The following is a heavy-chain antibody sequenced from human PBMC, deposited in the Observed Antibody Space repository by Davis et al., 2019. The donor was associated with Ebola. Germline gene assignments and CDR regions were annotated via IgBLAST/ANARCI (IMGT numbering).Heavy chain of an antibody. D-gene: IGHD4-11*01. V-gene: IGHV1-46*01. Sequence: VKVSCKASGYTFINYYVHWVRQAPGQGLEWMGIINPSGGSTGYAQNFQDRVTMTRDTSTDTVYMELSSLRSEDTAVYYCVRDHLDYSNYVGWFEPWGQGTLVTVSS. CDR3: VRDHLDYSNYVGWFEP. CDR1: GYTFINYY. CDR2: INPSGGST. J-gene: IGHJ5*02.